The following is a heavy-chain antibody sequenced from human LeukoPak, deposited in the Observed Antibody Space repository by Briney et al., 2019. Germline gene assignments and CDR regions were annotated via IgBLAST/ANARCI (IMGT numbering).Heavy chain of an antibody. CDR1: VFTFDDYA. V-gene: IGHV3-9*01. CDR3: AKDPRASPRYYFDY. CDR2: ISWNSGSI. Sequence: GGSLRLSCAASVFTFDDYAMHWVRQAPGKGLEWVSGISWNSGSIGYADSVKGRFTISRDNAKNSLYLQMNSLRAEDTALYYCAKDPRASPRYYFDYWGQGTLVTVSS. J-gene: IGHJ4*02.